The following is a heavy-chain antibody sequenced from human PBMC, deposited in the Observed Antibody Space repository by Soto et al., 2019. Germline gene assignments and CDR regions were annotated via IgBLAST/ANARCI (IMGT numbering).Heavy chain of an antibody. Sequence: QAQLEQSGGEVKTPGSSVKVSCKASRVAFSKFIVTWVRQAPGLGLEWVGGIIPIFGTANYAQKFQGRVTITSDESTRTSYMEVNNLRSEDTAVYYCAKVRYSSPMGYYYGMDVWGEGTTVTVSS. D-gene: IGHD6-19*01. CDR1: RVAFSKFI. V-gene: IGHV1-69*01. CDR3: AKVRYSSPMGYYYGMDV. J-gene: IGHJ6*01. CDR2: IIPIFGTA.